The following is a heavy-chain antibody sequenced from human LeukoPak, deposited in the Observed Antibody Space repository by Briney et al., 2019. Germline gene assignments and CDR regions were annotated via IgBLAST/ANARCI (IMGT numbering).Heavy chain of an antibody. CDR1: GFTFSSYG. D-gene: IGHD2-2*01. J-gene: IGHJ3*01. CDR2: IRYDGSNK. V-gene: IGHV3-30*02. Sequence: PGGSLRLSCAASGFTFSSYGMHWVRQAPGKGLEWVAFIRYDGSNKYYADSVKGRFTISRDNSKNTLYLQMNSLRAEDTAVYYCARPQVLPDDIYNFWGQGTMVTVSS. CDR3: ARPQVLPDDIYNF.